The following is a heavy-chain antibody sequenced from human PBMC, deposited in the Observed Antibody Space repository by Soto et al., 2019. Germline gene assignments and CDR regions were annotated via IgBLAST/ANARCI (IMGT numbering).Heavy chain of an antibody. CDR1: GGSISSSNW. D-gene: IGHD3-3*01. Sequence: SETLSLTCAVSGGSISSSNWWSWVRQPPGKGLEWIGEIYHSGSTNYNPSLKSRVTISVDKSKSQFSLKLSSVTAADTAVYYCARVTYYDFWSGYGSNYYGMDVWGQGTTVTVSS. V-gene: IGHV4-4*02. CDR3: ARVTYYDFWSGYGSNYYGMDV. J-gene: IGHJ6*02. CDR2: IYHSGST.